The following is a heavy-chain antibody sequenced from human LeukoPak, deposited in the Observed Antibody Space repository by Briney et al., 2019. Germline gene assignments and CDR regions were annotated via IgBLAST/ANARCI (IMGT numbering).Heavy chain of an antibody. Sequence: SVKVSCKASGGTFSSYAISWVRQAPGQGLEWMGRIIPIVGIANYAQKFQGRVTITADKSTSTAYMELSSLRSEDTAVYYCARDDPTTYYYDSSGYPLDYWGQGTLVTVSS. CDR2: IIPIVGIA. D-gene: IGHD3-22*01. CDR3: ARDDPTTYYYDSSGYPLDY. V-gene: IGHV1-69*04. CDR1: GGTFSSYA. J-gene: IGHJ4*02.